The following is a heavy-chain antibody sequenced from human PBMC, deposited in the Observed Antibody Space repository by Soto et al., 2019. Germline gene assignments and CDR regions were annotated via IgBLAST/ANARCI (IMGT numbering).Heavy chain of an antibody. J-gene: IGHJ5*02. CDR2: IRSKAYGGTT. CDR3: TTGTYYYDSSGYLFDP. V-gene: IGHV3-49*04. CDR1: GFTFGDYA. D-gene: IGHD3-22*01. Sequence: PGGSLRLSGTASGFTFGDYAMSWVRQAPGKGLEWVGFIRSKAYGGTTEYAASVKGRFTISRDDSKSIAYLQMNSLKTEDTAVYYCTTGTYYYDSSGYLFDPWGQGTLVTVSS.